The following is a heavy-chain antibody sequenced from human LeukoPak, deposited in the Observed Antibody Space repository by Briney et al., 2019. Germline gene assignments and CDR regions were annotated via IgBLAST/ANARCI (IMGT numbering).Heavy chain of an antibody. CDR3: ARESKGHYYDSSGYRDY. J-gene: IGHJ4*02. Sequence: SETLSLTCTVSGGSISSYYWSWIRQPPGKGLEWIGYIYYSGSANYNPSLKSRVTISVDTSKNQFSLKLSSVTAADTAVYYCARESKGHYYDSSGYRDYWGQGTLVTVSS. D-gene: IGHD3-22*01. CDR1: GGSISSYY. CDR2: IYYSGSA. V-gene: IGHV4-59*12.